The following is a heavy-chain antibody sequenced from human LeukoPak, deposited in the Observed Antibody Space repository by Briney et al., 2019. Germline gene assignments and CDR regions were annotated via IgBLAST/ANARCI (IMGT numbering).Heavy chain of an antibody. V-gene: IGHV1-2*02. J-gene: IGHJ4*02. CDR2: INPNSGGT. D-gene: IGHD5-12*01. Sequence: ASVKVSCKASAYSFTASYMHWVRQAPGQGLEYMGWINPNSGGTSSAQKFQGRVTMTRDASISTAYMELSSLRSDDTAVYYCARDGYSGYGGYDYWGQGTLVTVSS. CDR3: ARDGYSGYGGYDY. CDR1: AYSFTASY.